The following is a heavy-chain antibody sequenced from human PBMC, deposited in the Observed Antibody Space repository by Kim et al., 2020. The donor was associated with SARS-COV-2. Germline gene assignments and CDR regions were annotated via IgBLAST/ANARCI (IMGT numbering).Heavy chain of an antibody. J-gene: IGHJ6*02. CDR3: ANGIIVATLYGMDV. Sequence: GGSLRLSCAASGFTFSSYGMHWVRQAPGKGLEWVAVISYDGSNKYYADSVKGRFTISRDNSKNTLYLQMNSLRAEDTAVYYCANGIIVATLYGMDVWGQGTTVTVSS. CDR2: ISYDGSNK. V-gene: IGHV3-30*18. D-gene: IGHD5-12*01. CDR1: GFTFSSYG.